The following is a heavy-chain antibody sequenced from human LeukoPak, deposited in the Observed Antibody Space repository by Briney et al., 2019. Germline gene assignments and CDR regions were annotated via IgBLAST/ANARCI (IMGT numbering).Heavy chain of an antibody. CDR2: ISGSGNKI. CDR3: ARRVVIMGFDC. Sequence: GGSLRLXCVGCGFTFSSYEMNWVRQAPGKGLEWVSYISGSGNKIYLGGSRKGRFTISRDKAKNSLYLEMNSLRAEDKAVYYCARRVVIMGFDCWGQGTLVAVSS. V-gene: IGHV3-48*03. D-gene: IGHD3-3*01. CDR1: GFTFSSYE. J-gene: IGHJ4*02.